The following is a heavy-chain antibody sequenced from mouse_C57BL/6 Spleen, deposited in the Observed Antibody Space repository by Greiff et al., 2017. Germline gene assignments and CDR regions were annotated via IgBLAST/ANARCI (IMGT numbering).Heavy chain of an antibody. CDR2: ISSGGDYI. V-gene: IGHV5-9-1*02. CDR1: GFTFSSYA. Sequence: EVQLVESGEGLVKPGGSLKLSCAASGFTFSSYAMSWVRQTPEKRLEWVAYISSGGDYIYYADTVKGRFTISRDNARNTLYLQMSSLKSEDTAMYYCTRGDYDGRGYFDVWGTGTTVTVSS. CDR3: TRGDYDGRGYFDV. D-gene: IGHD2-4*01. J-gene: IGHJ1*03.